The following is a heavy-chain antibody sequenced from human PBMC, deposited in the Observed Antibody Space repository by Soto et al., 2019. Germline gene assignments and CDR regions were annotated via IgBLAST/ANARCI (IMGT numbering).Heavy chain of an antibody. CDR3: ARVRSGWGIDY. J-gene: IGHJ4*02. D-gene: IGHD6-19*01. Sequence: QLHLQESGSGLVKPSQTLSLTCAVSGGSISSGGYSWSWIRQPPGKGLNYIGYIYHSGSTYYNPSLKSRVTISVDRSKHQFALKLSSLTAADTAVYYCARVRSGWGIDYWGQGTLVTVSS. CDR2: IYHSGST. CDR1: GGSISSGGYS. V-gene: IGHV4-30-2*01.